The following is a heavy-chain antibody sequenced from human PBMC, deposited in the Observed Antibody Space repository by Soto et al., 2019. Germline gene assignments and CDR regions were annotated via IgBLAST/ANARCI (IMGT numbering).Heavy chain of an antibody. Sequence: SETLSLTCAVSGGAISTSNWWSWVSQPPGKGLEWIGEIYHSGRTNYNPSLKSRVTISVDKSENQFSLKMSSVTAADTAVYYCARFMTMVTNLAFDIWGQGTMVTVS. CDR1: GGAISTSNW. D-gene: IGHD4-17*01. J-gene: IGHJ3*02. V-gene: IGHV4-4*02. CDR3: ARFMTMVTNLAFDI. CDR2: IYHSGRT.